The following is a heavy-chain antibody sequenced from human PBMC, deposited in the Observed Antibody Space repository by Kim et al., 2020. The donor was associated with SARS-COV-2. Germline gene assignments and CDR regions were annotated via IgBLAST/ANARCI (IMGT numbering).Heavy chain of an antibody. Sequence: GGSLRLSCAASGFTFDDYAMHWVRQAPGKGLEWVSGISWNSGSIGYADSVKGRFTISRDNAKNSLYLQMNSLRAEDTALYYCAKSLVAGTFDYWGQGTLVTVSS. CDR3: AKSLVAGTFDY. J-gene: IGHJ4*02. CDR1: GFTFDDYA. CDR2: ISWNSGSI. D-gene: IGHD6-19*01. V-gene: IGHV3-9*01.